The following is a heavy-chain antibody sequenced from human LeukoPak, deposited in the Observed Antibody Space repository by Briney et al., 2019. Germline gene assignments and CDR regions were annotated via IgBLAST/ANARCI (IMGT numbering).Heavy chain of an antibody. V-gene: IGHV4-39*07. Sequence: SETLSLTCTVSGGSISSSSYYWGWIRQPPGKGLEWIGSIYYSGSTYYNPSLKSRVTISVDTSKNQFSLKLSSVTAADTAVYYCARLSGYSSGHYYSDYWGQGTLVTVSS. CDR3: ARLSGYSSGHYYSDY. J-gene: IGHJ4*02. CDR1: GGSISSSSYY. D-gene: IGHD3-22*01. CDR2: IYYSGST.